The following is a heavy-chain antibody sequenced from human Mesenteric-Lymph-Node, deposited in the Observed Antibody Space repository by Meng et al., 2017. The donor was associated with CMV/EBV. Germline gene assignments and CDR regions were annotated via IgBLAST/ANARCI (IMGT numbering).Heavy chain of an antibody. V-gene: IGHV4-38-2*02. CDR1: GYSISSGYY. CDR2: IYHSGST. D-gene: IGHD3-10*01. J-gene: IGHJ6*02. CDR3: ARPYTMGGMDV. Sequence: SETLSLTCTVSGYSISSGYYWGWIRQPPGKGLEWIGSIYHSGSTYYNPSLKSRVTISVDTSKNQLSLKLSSVTAADTAVYYCARPYTMGGMDVWGQGTTVTVSS.